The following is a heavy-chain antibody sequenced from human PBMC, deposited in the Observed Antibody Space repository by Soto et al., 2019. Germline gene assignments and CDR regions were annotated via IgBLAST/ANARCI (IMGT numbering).Heavy chain of an antibody. CDR2: IYPSDSDT. J-gene: IGHJ4*02. V-gene: IGHV5-51*01. CDR1: GYXFAGYL. CDR3: ARGGVSTRTFAY. D-gene: IGHD3-3*01. Sequence: PXEXLKSSCKCSGYXFAGYLLAWVRHMPGKGLEFIGIIYPSDSDTRYRPSFQGQVTISADQSISSAYLQWSSLRASDNAMYYCARGGVSTRTFAYWGQGTPGTVSS.